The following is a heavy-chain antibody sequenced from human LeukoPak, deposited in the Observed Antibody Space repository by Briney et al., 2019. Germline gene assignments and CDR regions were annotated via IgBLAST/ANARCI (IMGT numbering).Heavy chain of an antibody. J-gene: IGHJ1*01. CDR3: ANSPRGTEYFHH. Sequence: SETLSLTCTVSGDSVSSYYWSWIRQPPGKGLEWIGYINYSGSTNYNPSLKSRVTISGDTSKNQFSLKLSSVTAADTAVYYCANSPRGTEYFHHWGQGTLVTVSS. V-gene: IGHV4-59*08. D-gene: IGHD4-23*01. CDR2: INYSGST. CDR1: GDSVSSYY.